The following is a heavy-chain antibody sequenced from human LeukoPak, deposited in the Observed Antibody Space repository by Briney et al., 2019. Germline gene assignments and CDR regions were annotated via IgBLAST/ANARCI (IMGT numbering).Heavy chain of an antibody. D-gene: IGHD6-13*01. CDR3: AREGTAGSSWRSNAFGI. CDR2: ISSSSSYI. V-gene: IGHV3-21*01. J-gene: IGHJ3*02. Sequence: GGSLRLSCAASGFTFSSYSMNWVRQAPGKGLEWVSSISSSSSYIYYADSVKGRFTISRGNAKNSLYLQMNSLRAEDTAVYYCAREGTAGSSWRSNAFGIWGQGTMVTVSS. CDR1: GFTFSSYS.